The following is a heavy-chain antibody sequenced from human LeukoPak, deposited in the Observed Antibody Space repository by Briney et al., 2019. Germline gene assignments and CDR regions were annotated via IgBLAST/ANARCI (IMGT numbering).Heavy chain of an antibody. V-gene: IGHV3-49*04. CDR3: TRAAAGRFYYYYYMDV. Sequence: GGSLRLSCTPSGFTFGDYGMTWVRQAPGKALEWVGFIRRKAYGGTTEYAASVKGRFTISRDDSKSIAYLQINSLKTEDTAVYYCTRAAAGRFYYYYYMDVWGKGTTVTISS. CDR2: IRRKAYGGTT. D-gene: IGHD6-13*01. CDR1: GFTFGDYG. J-gene: IGHJ6*03.